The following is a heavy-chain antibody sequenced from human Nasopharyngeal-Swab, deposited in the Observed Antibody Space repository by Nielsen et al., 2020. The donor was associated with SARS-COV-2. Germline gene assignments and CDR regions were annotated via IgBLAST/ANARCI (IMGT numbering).Heavy chain of an antibody. CDR2: IIPIFGTA. J-gene: IGHJ6*02. Sequence: WVQQAPGQGLEWMGGIIPIFGTANYAQKFQGRVTITADESTSTAYMELSSLRSEDTAVYYCARWGIMATGSYYYYGMDVWGQGTTVTVSS. V-gene: IGHV1-69*01. D-gene: IGHD5-12*01. CDR3: ARWGIMATGSYYYYGMDV.